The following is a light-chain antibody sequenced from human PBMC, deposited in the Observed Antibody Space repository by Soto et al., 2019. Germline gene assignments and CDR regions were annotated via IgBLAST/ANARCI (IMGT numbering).Light chain of an antibody. J-gene: IGKJ5*01. Sequence: EIGLTQSPATLSLSPGERATLSCRASQSVSTYLAWYQQKPGQAPRLLIYDASNRATGIPARFSGSGSGTDFTLTISSLEPEDFAVYYCQQRSNWPPPPITFGQGTRLEIK. V-gene: IGKV3-11*01. CDR3: QQRSNWPPPPIT. CDR2: DAS. CDR1: QSVSTY.